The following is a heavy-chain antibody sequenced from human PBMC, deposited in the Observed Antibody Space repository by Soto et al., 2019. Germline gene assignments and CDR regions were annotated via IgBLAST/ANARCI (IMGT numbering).Heavy chain of an antibody. CDR1: DDFISSYY. CDR2: VSTNGAT. J-gene: IGHJ6*02. V-gene: IGHV4-4*07. CDR3: ARADYEILTGSYAMDV. Sequence: TLSLTCTVSDDFISSYYWNWIRQPAGKGLEWIGRVSTNGATNYNPSLESRVTMSVDTSKNQFSLKLTSVTAADTAVYFCARADYEILTGSYAMDVWGQGTTVTVSS. D-gene: IGHD3-9*01.